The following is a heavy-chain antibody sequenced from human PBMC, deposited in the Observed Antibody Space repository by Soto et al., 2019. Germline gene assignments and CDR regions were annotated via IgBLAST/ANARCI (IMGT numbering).Heavy chain of an antibody. J-gene: IGHJ6*02. D-gene: IGHD2-21*02. CDR2: ISSSSSTI. CDR1: GFTFSSYS. V-gene: IGHV3-48*02. Sequence: EVQLVESGGGLVQPGGSLRLSCAASGFTFSSYSMNWVRQAPGKGLEWVSYISSSSSTIYYADSVKGRFTISRDNAKNSLYLQMNSLRDEDTAVYYCASGVVVTAIPGGMDVWGQGTTVTVSS. CDR3: ASGVVVTAIPGGMDV.